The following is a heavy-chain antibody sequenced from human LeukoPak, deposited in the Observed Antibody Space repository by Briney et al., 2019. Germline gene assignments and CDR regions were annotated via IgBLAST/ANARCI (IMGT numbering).Heavy chain of an antibody. V-gene: IGHV3-33*06. D-gene: IGHD5-18*01. Sequence: GGSLRLSCAASGFTFSSYGMHWVRQAPGKGLEWVALIWYDGSNKYYADSVKGRLTISRDNSKNTLYLQMNSLRAEDTAVYYCAKDLSYGSDYFDYWGQGTLVTVSS. J-gene: IGHJ4*02. CDR1: GFTFSSYG. CDR3: AKDLSYGSDYFDY. CDR2: IWYDGSNK.